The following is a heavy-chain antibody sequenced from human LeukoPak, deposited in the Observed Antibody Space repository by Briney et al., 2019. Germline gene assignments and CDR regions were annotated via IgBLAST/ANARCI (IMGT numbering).Heavy chain of an antibody. CDR2: INSDGSTT. J-gene: IGHJ6*04. V-gene: IGHV3-74*01. CDR3: ARDYCSSTSCFPDV. CDR1: VFTFSNYW. D-gene: IGHD2-2*01. Sequence: GGSLRLSXAASVFTFSNYWMHWVRQAPGKGLLWVSRINSDGSTTSYADSVKGRFTISRDNAKNTLYLQMNRLRAEDTAVYYCARDYCSSTSCFPDVWGKGTTVTVSS.